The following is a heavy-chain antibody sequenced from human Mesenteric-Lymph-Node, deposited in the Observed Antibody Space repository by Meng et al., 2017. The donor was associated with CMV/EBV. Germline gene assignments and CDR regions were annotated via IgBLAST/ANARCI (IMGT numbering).Heavy chain of an antibody. Sequence: SETLSLTCAVYGGSFSGYYWTWIRQPPGKGLEWIGEINQSGSTNYNPPLKSRVTISVDTSKNQFSLKLSSVTAADTAVYYCARGTRGGTNWFVDFWGQGTLVTVSS. D-gene: IGHD1-1*01. CDR2: INQSGST. J-gene: IGHJ4*02. V-gene: IGHV4-34*01. CDR1: GGSFSGYY. CDR3: ARGTRGGTNWFVDF.